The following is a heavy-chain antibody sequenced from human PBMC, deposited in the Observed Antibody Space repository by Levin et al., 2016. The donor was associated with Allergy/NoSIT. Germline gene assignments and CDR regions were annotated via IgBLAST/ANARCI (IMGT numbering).Heavy chain of an antibody. CDR1: GYTFTGYY. D-gene: IGHD3-3*02. J-gene: IGHJ4*02. V-gene: IGHV1-2*02. Sequence: ASVKVSCKASGYTFTGYYMHWVRQAPGQGLEWMGWINPNSGGTNYAQKFQGRVTMTRDTSISTVYMELSSLRSEDTAVYYCARDQIRGYFDYWGQGTLLTVSS. CDR2: INPNSGGT. CDR3: ARDQIRGYFDY.